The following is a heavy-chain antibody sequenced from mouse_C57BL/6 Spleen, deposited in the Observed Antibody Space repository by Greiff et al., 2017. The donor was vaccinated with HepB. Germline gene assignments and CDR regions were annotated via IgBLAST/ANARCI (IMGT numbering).Heavy chain of an antibody. Sequence: EVQLQQSGPELVKPGASVKIPCKASGYTFTDYNMDWVKQSHGKSLEWIGDINPNNGGTIYNQKFKGKATLTVDKSSSTAYMELRSLTSEDTAVYYCARRGIYYYGSNPAWFAYWGQGTLVTVSA. CDR1: GYTFTDYN. J-gene: IGHJ3*01. CDR2: INPNNGGT. CDR3: ARRGIYYYGSNPAWFAY. D-gene: IGHD1-1*01. V-gene: IGHV1-18*01.